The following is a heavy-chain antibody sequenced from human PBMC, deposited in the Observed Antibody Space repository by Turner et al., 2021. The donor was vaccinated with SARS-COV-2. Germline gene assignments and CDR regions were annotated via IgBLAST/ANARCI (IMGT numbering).Heavy chain of an antibody. D-gene: IGHD3-3*01. CDR2: IKQDASEI. J-gene: IGHJ4*02. V-gene: IGHV3-7*03. CDR1: GFTFSSYW. CDR3: ARGRFLEDY. Sequence: EVQLVESGGALVQPGGSLRLSCAASGFTFSSYWMNWGRQAPGKGLEWVATIKQDASEIYDADSVKGRFTIFRDNANNSLHLQMNSLRAEDTGVYYCARGRFLEDYWGRGTLITVSS.